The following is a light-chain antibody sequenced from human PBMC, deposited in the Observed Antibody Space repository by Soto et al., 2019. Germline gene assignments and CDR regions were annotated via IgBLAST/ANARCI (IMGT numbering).Light chain of an antibody. CDR2: GDH. J-gene: IGLJ3*02. CDR1: GSNIGSNF. V-gene: IGLV1-44*01. CDR3: ATWDDSQNGYWV. Sequence: QPVLIQPPSASGTPGQRVTISCSGSGSNIGSNFVNWYQQVPGTAPKLLVYGDHLRLSGVPDRFSASKSGTSASLAISGLQSEDEAQYYCATWDDSQNGYWVFGGGTKLNVL.